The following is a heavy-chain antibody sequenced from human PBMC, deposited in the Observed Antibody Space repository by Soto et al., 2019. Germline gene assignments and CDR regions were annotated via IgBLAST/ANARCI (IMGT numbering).Heavy chain of an antibody. V-gene: IGHV3-7*01. CDR2: IKQDGSEK. CDR1: GFTFSSYW. J-gene: IGHJ4*02. D-gene: IGHD6-25*01. CDR3: AREKRANGYFDY. Sequence: EVQLVESGGGLAPPGGSLRLYCAGAGFTFSSYWMSWVRQAPGKGLEWVANIKQDGSEKYYVDSVNGRFTISRDNAKNSLYLQMHSLRVEDTAVYYCAREKRANGYFDYWGQGTLVAVSP.